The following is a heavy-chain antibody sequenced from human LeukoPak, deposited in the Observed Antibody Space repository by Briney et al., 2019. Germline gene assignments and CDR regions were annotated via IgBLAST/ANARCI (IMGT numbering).Heavy chain of an antibody. J-gene: IGHJ6*02. V-gene: IGHV4-34*01. CDR2: INHSGST. D-gene: IGHD3-10*01. Sequence: SETLSLTCAVYGGSFSGYYWCWIRQTPGKGLEWIGEINHSGSTNYNPSLKSRVTISVDTSKNQFSLKLSSVTAADTAVYYCARGGGSGSYYKRRPHYYYGMDVWGQGTTVTVSS. CDR1: GGSFSGYY. CDR3: ARGGGSGSYYKRRPHYYYGMDV.